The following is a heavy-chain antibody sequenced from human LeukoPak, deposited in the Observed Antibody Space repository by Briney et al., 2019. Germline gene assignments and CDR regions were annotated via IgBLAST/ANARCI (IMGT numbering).Heavy chain of an antibody. CDR3: ARVLGPNWFDP. CDR2: ISSSSVYI. V-gene: IGHV3-21*01. J-gene: IGHJ5*02. CDR1: GFTFSSYS. Sequence: GGSLRLSCAASGFTFSSYSMNWVRQAPGKGLEWVSLISSSSVYIYYTDSVKGRFTISRDNAKNSLCLQMNSLRAEDTAVYYCARVLGPNWFDPWGQGTLVTVSS.